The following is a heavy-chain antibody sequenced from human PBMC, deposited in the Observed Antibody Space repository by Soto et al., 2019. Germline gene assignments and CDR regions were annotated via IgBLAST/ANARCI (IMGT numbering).Heavy chain of an antibody. CDR2: ISAYNGNT. CDR3: AVTGWIQLWLPRDNYGMDV. V-gene: IGHV1-18*01. Sequence: QVQLVQSGAEVKKPGASVKVSCKASGYTFTSYGISWVRQAPGQGLEWMGWISAYNGNTNYAQKLQGRVTMTTDTPTSTAYMELRSLRSDDTAVYYCAVTGWIQLWLPRDNYGMDVWGQGTTVTVSS. CDR1: GYTFTSYG. J-gene: IGHJ6*02. D-gene: IGHD5-18*01.